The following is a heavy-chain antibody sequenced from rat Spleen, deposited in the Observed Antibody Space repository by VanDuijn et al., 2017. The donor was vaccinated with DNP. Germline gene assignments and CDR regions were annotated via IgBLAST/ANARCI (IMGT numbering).Heavy chain of an antibody. V-gene: IGHV5-20*01. CDR2: IIYDGSST. J-gene: IGHJ3*01. D-gene: IGHD1-11*01. CDR3: ATLTYGGPFAY. CDR1: GFTFSDYY. Sequence: EVQLVESGGGLVQPGRSLKLSCAASGFTFSDYYMAWVRQAPTKGLEWVASIIYDGSSTYYRDSVKGRFTISRDNAKSTLYLQMDILRSEDTATYYCATLTYGGPFAYWGQGTLVTVSS.